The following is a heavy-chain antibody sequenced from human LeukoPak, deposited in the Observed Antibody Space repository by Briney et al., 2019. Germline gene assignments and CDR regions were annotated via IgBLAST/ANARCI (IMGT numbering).Heavy chain of an antibody. CDR2: ISAYNGNT. CDR1: GYTFTSYG. Sequence: GASVKVSCKASGYTFTSYGISWVRQAPGQGLEWMGWISAYNGNTNYAQKLQGRVTMTTDTSTSTAYMELRSLRSDDTAVYYCARVVMGYDILTGYNHYYYMDVWGKGTTVTISS. CDR3: ARVVMGYDILTGYNHYYYMDV. D-gene: IGHD3-9*01. J-gene: IGHJ6*03. V-gene: IGHV1-18*01.